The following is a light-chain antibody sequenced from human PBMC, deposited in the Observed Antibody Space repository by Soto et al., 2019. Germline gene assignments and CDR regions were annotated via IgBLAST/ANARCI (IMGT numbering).Light chain of an antibody. CDR1: SSNIGSNT. CDR3: AAWDDSLNAVV. J-gene: IGLJ2*01. V-gene: IGLV1-44*01. Sequence: QSVLTQPPSASGTPGQRVTISCSGSSSNIGSNTVNWYHQLPGTAPKLLIYTNNQRPSGVPDRFSGSKSGTSASLAISGLQSEAEAHYHCAAWDDSLNAVVFGGGTKLTVL. CDR2: TNN.